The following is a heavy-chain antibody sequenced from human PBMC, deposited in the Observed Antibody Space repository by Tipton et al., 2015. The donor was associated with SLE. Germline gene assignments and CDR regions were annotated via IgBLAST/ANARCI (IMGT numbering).Heavy chain of an antibody. J-gene: IGHJ4*02. CDR2: IYHSGST. CDR1: GGSFSGYY. CDR3: ARADYYDSSASDY. D-gene: IGHD3-22*01. V-gene: IGHV4-34*01. Sequence: TLSLTCAVYGGSFSGYYWSWIRQPPGKGLEWIGGIYHSGSTYYNPSLKSRVTISVDTSKSQFSLKLNSVTAADTAVYYCARADYYDSSASDYWGQGTLVTVSS.